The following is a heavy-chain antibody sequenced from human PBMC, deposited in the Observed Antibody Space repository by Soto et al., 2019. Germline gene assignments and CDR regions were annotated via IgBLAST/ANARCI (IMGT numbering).Heavy chain of an antibody. Sequence: QVQLVQSGAEVRQPASSVKVSCKTSGATFSSYAITWVRQDPGQGLEWMGGIVPTVDTSTYAQKFQGRVTITADKFTNTVYMELSSLRSDDTAVYYCVRVVAIPGYPDNWGQGPLVTVSS. J-gene: IGHJ4*02. V-gene: IGHV1-69*14. CDR2: IVPTVDTS. CDR1: GATFSSYA. CDR3: VRVVAIPGYPDN. D-gene: IGHD5-12*01.